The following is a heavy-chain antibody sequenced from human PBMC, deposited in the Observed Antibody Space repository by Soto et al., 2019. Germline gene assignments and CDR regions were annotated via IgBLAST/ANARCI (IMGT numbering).Heavy chain of an antibody. Sequence: SVKVSCMTSRYNFSYYLFLCVRPAPVRGVEWMGWVRPYGGGTHYSQKFQGRVTMTRDTSLVTAYMDLGRLTSDDTAVYDCGGEDGHGGKFDYWGQGTLVTVSS. V-gene: IGHV1-2*02. CDR1: RYNFSYYL. CDR2: VRPYGGGT. CDR3: GGEDGHGGKFDY. D-gene: IGHD3-16*01. J-gene: IGHJ4*02.